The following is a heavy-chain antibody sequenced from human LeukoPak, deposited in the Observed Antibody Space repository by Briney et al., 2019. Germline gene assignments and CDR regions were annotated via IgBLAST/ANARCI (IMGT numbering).Heavy chain of an antibody. CDR2: IYYSGST. V-gene: IGHV4-59*01. CDR1: GGPISSYY. D-gene: IGHD1-1*01. J-gene: IGHJ6*02. Sequence: PSETLSLTCTASGGPISSYYWSWIRQPPGKGLEWIGYIYYSGSTNYNPSLKSRVTISVDTSKNQFSLKLSSVTAADTAVYYCARGGGTTKYYYYGMDVWGQGTTVTVSS. CDR3: ARGGGTTKYYYYGMDV.